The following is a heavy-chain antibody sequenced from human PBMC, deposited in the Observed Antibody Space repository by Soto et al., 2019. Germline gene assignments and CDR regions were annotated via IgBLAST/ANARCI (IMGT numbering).Heavy chain of an antibody. CDR1: GLTFSGYT. CDR2: ISSSYYI. D-gene: IGHD2-21*02. Sequence: GSLILSCEASGLTFSGYTMKWVRQARGKGLEWVASISSSYYIKYADSVKGRFTISRDNAKNSLYLQMNSLRAEDTAVYYCARGDVVVLTATSNFDYWGQGTLVTVSS. V-gene: IGHV3-21*01. CDR3: ARGDVVVLTATSNFDY. J-gene: IGHJ4*02.